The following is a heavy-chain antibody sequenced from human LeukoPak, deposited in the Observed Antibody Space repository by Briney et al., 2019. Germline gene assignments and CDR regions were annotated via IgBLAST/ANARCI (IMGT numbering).Heavy chain of an antibody. D-gene: IGHD4-11*01. J-gene: IGHJ4*02. Sequence: ASVKVSCKTSGFTFTGYYVHWVRQAPGQGLEWMGWINPNSGATTYAQEFQGRVTMTRDTSISTAYMELSRLRSDDTAVYHCARDAVTVATPYFDFWGQGTLVTVSS. CDR1: GFTFTGYY. CDR2: INPNSGAT. CDR3: ARDAVTVATPYFDF. V-gene: IGHV1-2*02.